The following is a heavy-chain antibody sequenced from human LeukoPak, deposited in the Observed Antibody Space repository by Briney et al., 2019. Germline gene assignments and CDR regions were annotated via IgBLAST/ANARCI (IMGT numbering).Heavy chain of an antibody. CDR3: TRSPRDGYHDAFDI. D-gene: IGHD5-24*01. J-gene: IGHJ3*02. CDR2: IYPGDSET. CDR1: GYTFTTYW. V-gene: IGHV5-51*01. Sequence: GESLKISCKSSGYTFTTYWIAWVRQMPVEGLEWMGIIYPGDSETRYSPSFQGQVTISADKSITTAYLQWGSLKASDTAMYYCTRSPRDGYHDAFDIWAKGQWSPSV.